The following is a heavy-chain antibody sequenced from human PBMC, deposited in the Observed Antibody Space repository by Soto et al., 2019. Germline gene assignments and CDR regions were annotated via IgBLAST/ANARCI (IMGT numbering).Heavy chain of an antibody. CDR1: GYSISSGYY. Sequence: SDTLSLTCAVSGYSISSGYYWGWIRQPPGKGLEWIGSIYHSGSTYYNPSLKSRVTISVDTPKNQFSLKLSSVTAADTAVYYCARGHSSSWYNFDYWGQGTLVTVYS. D-gene: IGHD6-13*01. J-gene: IGHJ4*02. CDR3: ARGHSSSWYNFDY. V-gene: IGHV4-38-2*01. CDR2: IYHSGST.